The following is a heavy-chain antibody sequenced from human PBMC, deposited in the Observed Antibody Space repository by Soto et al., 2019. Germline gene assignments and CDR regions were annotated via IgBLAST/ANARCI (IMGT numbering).Heavy chain of an antibody. CDR1: GFSLSTSGVG. CDR2: ISWDDDK. Sequence: QITLKESGPTLVKPTQTLTLTCTFSGFSLSTSGVGVGWIRQPPGKALEWLALISWDDDKRYTPSLKSRLTITKDTSKNQVVLTMTNMDPVDTATYYCAHSAPRITAAGTDNWCDPWGQGTLVTVSS. J-gene: IGHJ5*02. V-gene: IGHV2-5*02. D-gene: IGHD6-13*01. CDR3: AHSAPRITAAGTDNWCDP.